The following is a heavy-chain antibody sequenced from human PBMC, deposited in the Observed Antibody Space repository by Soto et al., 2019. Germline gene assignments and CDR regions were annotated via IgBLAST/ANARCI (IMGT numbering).Heavy chain of an antibody. Sequence: ASVKVSCKASGYTFTGYYMHWVRQAPGQGLEWMGWINPNSGGTNYAQKFQGWVTMTRDTSISTAYMELSRLRSDDTAVYYCARDGAVAGPDYYYYYYMDFWGKGTTVTVSS. D-gene: IGHD6-19*01. V-gene: IGHV1-2*04. CDR3: ARDGAVAGPDYYYYYYMDF. CDR1: GYTFTGYY. CDR2: INPNSGGT. J-gene: IGHJ6*03.